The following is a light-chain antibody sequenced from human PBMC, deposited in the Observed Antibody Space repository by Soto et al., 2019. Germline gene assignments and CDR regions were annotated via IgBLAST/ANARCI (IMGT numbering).Light chain of an antibody. J-gene: IGLJ3*02. CDR3: SSSTSTSPLWV. CDR1: SSDVGGYNY. V-gene: IGLV2-14*03. CDR2: EVS. Sequence: QSALTQPASVSGSPGQSITISCTGTSSDVGGYNYVSWYQQHPGTAPKLIIYEVSNRPSGVSNRFSGSKSGNTASLSISGLQAEDEADYYCSSSTSTSPLWVFGGGTKLTVL.